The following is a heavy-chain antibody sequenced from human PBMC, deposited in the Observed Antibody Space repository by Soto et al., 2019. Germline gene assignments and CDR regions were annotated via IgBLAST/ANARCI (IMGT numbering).Heavy chain of an antibody. J-gene: IGHJ4*02. CDR3: AGFCRSTRCYTDY. Sequence: KRSGALSLTSVDFGGPISITNWRSWVRQPPGKGLEWIGEIYHSGSTNYNASLKSRVAISIDKSKSQFSLNLSSVTAADTAVYYCAGFCRSTRCYTDYWGQGTVVTVSS. D-gene: IGHD2-2*02. V-gene: IGHV4-4*02. CDR1: GGPISITNW. CDR2: IYHSGST.